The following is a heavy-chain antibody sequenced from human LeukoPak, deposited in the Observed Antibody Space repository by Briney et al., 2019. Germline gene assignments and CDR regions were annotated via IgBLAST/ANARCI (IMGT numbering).Heavy chain of an antibody. CDR1: GYTLTSYG. Sequence: ASVKVSCKASGYTLTSYGISWVRQAPGQGLEWMGWISAYNGNTNYAQKLQGRVTMTTDTSTSTAYMELRSLRSDDTAVYYCARSGYCSGGSCYSGFDYWGQGTLVTVSS. CDR2: ISAYNGNT. J-gene: IGHJ4*02. CDR3: ARSGYCSGGSCYSGFDY. V-gene: IGHV1-18*01. D-gene: IGHD2-15*01.